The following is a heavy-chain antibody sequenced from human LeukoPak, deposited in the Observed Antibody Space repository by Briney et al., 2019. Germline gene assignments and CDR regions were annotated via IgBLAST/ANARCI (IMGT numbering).Heavy chain of an antibody. CDR3: ERVYDSNLFY. CDR2: INPNSGCT. D-gene: IGHD3-22*01. CDR1: GFTFTGFH. Sequence: ASVKVSFKTTGFTFTGFHMHWLRQAPGQGLEWMGFINPNSGCTTYAQKFQGRVTMTMDTSISTASMELSRRRSDDTAVYYCERVYDSNLFYWGQGTRVTVSS. V-gene: IGHV1-2*02. J-gene: IGHJ4*02.